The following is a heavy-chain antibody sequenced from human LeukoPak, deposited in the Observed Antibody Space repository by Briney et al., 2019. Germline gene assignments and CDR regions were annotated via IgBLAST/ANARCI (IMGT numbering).Heavy chain of an antibody. V-gene: IGHV4-61*02. J-gene: IGHJ6*03. CDR3: ARIAMKQLVLFDYYYYMDV. CDR2: IYTSGST. Sequence: SQTLSLTCTVSGGSISSGSYYWRWLRQPAGKGLEWIGRIYTSGSTNYNPSLKSRVTISVDTSKNQFSLKLSSVTAADTAVYYCARIAMKQLVLFDYYYYMDVWGKGTTVTVSS. D-gene: IGHD6-13*01. CDR1: GGSISSGSYY.